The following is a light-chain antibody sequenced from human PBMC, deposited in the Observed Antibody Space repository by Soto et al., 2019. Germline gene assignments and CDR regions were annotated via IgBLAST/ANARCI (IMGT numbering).Light chain of an antibody. J-gene: IGLJ1*01. Sequence: QSALTQPASVSGSPGQSITISCTGTSSDVGSYNLVSWYQQHPGKAPKLMIYEGSKRPSGVSNRFSGSKSGNTASPTISGLQAEDEANYYCCSYAGSSTVYVFGTGTKLTVL. CDR1: SSDVGSYNL. CDR3: CSYAGSSTVYV. V-gene: IGLV2-23*01. CDR2: EGS.